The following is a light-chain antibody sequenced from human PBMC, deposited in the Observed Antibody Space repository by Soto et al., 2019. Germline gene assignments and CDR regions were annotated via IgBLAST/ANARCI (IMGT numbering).Light chain of an antibody. J-gene: IGKJ1*01. CDR1: QSISSY. CDR2: AAS. Sequence: IHMTHSPASLSASVLYRVSITFLAIQSISSYLNCYHQKPGKAPKLLIYAASSLQSGVPSRFSGSGSGTDFTLTISSLQPEDFATYYCQQSYSTPPWTFGQGTKVDIK. CDR3: QQSYSTPPWT. V-gene: IGKV1-39*01.